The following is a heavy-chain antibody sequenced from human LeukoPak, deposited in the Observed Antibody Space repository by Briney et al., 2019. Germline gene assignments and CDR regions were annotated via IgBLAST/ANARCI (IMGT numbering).Heavy chain of an antibody. CDR1: RFTFSSYA. Sequence: GGSLRLSCAASRFTFSSYAMSWVRQAPGKGLEWVSAISGSGGSTYYADSVKGRFIISRDTSKNTLYLQMNSLKTEDTAVYYCTTDPLTRGYSSGWYEGYWGQGTLVTVSS. D-gene: IGHD6-19*01. CDR3: TTDPLTRGYSSGWYEGY. J-gene: IGHJ4*02. V-gene: IGHV3-23*01. CDR2: ISGSGGST.